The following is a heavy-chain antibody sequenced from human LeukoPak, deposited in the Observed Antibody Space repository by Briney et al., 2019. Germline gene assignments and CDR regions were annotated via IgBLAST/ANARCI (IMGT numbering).Heavy chain of an antibody. V-gene: IGHV3-23*01. Sequence: GGSLRLSCAASGFTFSSYGLSWVRQAPGKGLEWVSAISSSGRSTYYADSVKGRFTISRDNSKNTLYLQMNSLRAEDTAVYYCAKGGEWLVASAYYYYYMDVWGKGTTVTISS. D-gene: IGHD6-19*01. J-gene: IGHJ6*03. CDR3: AKGGEWLVASAYYYYYMDV. CDR1: GFTFSSYG. CDR2: ISSSGRST.